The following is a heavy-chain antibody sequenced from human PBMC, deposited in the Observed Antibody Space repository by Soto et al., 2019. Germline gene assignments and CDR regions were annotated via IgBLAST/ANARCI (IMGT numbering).Heavy chain of an antibody. V-gene: IGHV1-18*01. CDR1: GYTFTSYY. CDR3: ARDKPPMGV. J-gene: IGHJ6*02. Sequence: QVQLVQSGAEVKKPGASVKVSCKPSGYTFTSYYISWVRQAPGQGLERMGWISAYNRNTNYAPKLQGRVTMTTDTSTSTACMELRSLRSDDTAMYYCARDKPPMGVWGQGTTVTVSS. CDR2: ISAYNRNT.